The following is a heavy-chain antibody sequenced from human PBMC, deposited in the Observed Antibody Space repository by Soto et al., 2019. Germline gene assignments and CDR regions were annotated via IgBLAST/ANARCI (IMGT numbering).Heavy chain of an antibody. CDR2: IYTRATT. Sequence: QVQLQESGPGLVKPSQTLSLTCTVSGGSISTGGYYWSWIRQHPGKGLEWIGYIYTRATTYYTPSLTSRVTISVDTSKNPFSLYLSSVTVADTAVYYCARDPAPWGQGALVTVSS. V-gene: IGHV4-31*03. CDR3: ARDPAP. J-gene: IGHJ5*02. CDR1: GGSISTGGYY.